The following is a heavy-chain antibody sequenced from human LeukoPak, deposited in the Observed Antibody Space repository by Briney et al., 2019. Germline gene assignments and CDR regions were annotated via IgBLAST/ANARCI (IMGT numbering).Heavy chain of an antibody. CDR1: GFTFGSYA. CDR2: ISYDGSNK. CDR3: ARDFNGLGQYYYDSSGYLSGSDY. D-gene: IGHD3-22*01. J-gene: IGHJ4*02. Sequence: PGGSLRLSCAASGFTFGSYAMHWVRQAPGKGLEWVAVISYDGSNKYYADSVKGRFTISRDNSKNTLYLQMNSLRAEDTAVYYCARDFNGLGQYYYDSSGYLSGSDYWGQGTLVTVSS. V-gene: IGHV3-30-3*01.